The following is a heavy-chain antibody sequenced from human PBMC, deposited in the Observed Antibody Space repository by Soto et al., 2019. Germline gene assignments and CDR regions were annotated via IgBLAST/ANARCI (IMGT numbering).Heavy chain of an antibody. Sequence: QVQLVQSGAEVKEPGASVKVSCKASGYTFSKYTIHWVRQAPGQSLEWMGWLNAGNGNTKYSQRFQGRVTMTRDTSASTVYMEVSSLRYEDTATYFCARPDRDYFGVADYFDSWGQGTLVTVSS. J-gene: IGHJ4*02. D-gene: IGHD3-3*01. CDR1: GYTFSKYT. V-gene: IGHV1-3*01. CDR2: LNAGNGNT. CDR3: ARPDRDYFGVADYFDS.